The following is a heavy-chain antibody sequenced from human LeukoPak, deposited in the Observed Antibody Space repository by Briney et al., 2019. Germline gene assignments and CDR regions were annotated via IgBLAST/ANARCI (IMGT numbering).Heavy chain of an antibody. CDR1: GGSFSGYY. CDR3: ACAKRWLVQGRVRSRDY. V-gene: IGHV4-59*10. D-gene: IGHD6-19*01. J-gene: IGHJ4*02. CDR2: IYTSGST. Sequence: MTSETLSLTCAVYGGSFSGYYWSWIRQPAGKGLEWIGRIYTSGSTNYNPSLKSRVTISVDTSKNQFSLKLSSVTAADTAVYYCACAKRWLVQGRVRSRDYWGQGTLVTVSS.